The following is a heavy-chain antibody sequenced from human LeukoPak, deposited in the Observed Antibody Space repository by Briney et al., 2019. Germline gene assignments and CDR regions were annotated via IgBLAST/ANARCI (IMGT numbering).Heavy chain of an antibody. J-gene: IGHJ4*02. Sequence: GRSLRLSCAASGFTFSSYAMHWVRQAPGKGLEWVAVISYDGSNKYYADSVKGRFAISRDNSKNTPYLQMNSLRAEDTAVYYCARDYYDREGFDYWGQGTLVTVSS. V-gene: IGHV3-30*09. D-gene: IGHD3-22*01. CDR2: ISYDGSNK. CDR3: ARDYYDREGFDY. CDR1: GFTFSSYA.